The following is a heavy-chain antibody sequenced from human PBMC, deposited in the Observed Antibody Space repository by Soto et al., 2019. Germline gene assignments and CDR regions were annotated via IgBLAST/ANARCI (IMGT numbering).Heavy chain of an antibody. CDR3: TRGGNYYFDY. CDR1: GFTFSTSW. V-gene: IGHV3-74*01. Sequence: EVQLVEAGGDLVQPGGSLRLSCAASGFTFSTSWIHWVRQAPGKGLVWVSRINGDGGTINYADSVKGRFTISRDNAKNTVYLQMNSLSADDTAVYYCTRGGNYYFDYWGQGTLVTVSS. D-gene: IGHD1-7*01. J-gene: IGHJ4*02. CDR2: INGDGGTI.